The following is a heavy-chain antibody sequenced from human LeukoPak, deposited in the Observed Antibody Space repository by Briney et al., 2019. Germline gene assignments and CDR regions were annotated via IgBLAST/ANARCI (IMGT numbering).Heavy chain of an antibody. CDR2: ISGSGGST. CDR1: GFTFSSYA. Sequence: GGSLRLSCAASGFTFSSYAMSWVRQAPGKGLEWVSAISGSGGSTYYADSVKGRFTISRDNSKNMLYLQMNSLRAEDTAVYYCAKDLLHKYSSGSGYWGQGTLVTVSS. CDR3: AKDLLHKYSSGSGY. J-gene: IGHJ4*02. D-gene: IGHD6-19*01. V-gene: IGHV3-23*01.